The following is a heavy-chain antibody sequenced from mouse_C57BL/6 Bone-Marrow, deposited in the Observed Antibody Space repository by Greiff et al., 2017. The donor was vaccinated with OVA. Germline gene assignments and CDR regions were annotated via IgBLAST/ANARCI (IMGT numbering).Heavy chain of an antibody. CDR2: IDPENGDT. CDR3: ITTVALSYYAMDY. V-gene: IGHV14-4*01. CDR1: GFNIKDDY. D-gene: IGHD1-1*01. Sequence: EVHLVESGAELVRPGASVKLSCTASGFNIKDDYMHWVKQRPEQGLEWIGWIDPENGDTEYASKFQGKATITADTSSNTAYLQLSSLTSEDTAVYYCITTVALSYYAMDYWGQGTSVTVSS. J-gene: IGHJ4*01.